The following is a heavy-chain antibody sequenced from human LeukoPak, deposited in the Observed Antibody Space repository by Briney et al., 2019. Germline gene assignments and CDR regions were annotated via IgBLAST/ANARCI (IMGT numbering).Heavy chain of an antibody. CDR1: GGSFSGYY. V-gene: IGHV4-34*01. CDR2: INHSGST. J-gene: IGHJ6*02. D-gene: IGHD6-19*01. CDR3: ARRAVFYYYYYYGMDV. Sequence: SETLSLTCAVYGGSFSGYYWSWIRQPPGKGLEWIGGINHSGSTNYNPSLKSRVTTSVDTSKNQFPLKLSSVTAADTAVYYCARRAVFYYYYYYGMDVWGQGTTVTVSS.